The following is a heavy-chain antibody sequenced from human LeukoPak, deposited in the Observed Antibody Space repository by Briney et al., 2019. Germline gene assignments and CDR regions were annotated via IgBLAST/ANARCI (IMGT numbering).Heavy chain of an antibody. Sequence: SVKVSCKAPGGTFSSYAISWVRQAPGQGLERMGRIIPILGIANYAQKSQGRVTITADKSTSTAYMELSSLRSEDTAVYYCARAPIAAAGIGFDPWGQGTLVTVSS. J-gene: IGHJ5*02. CDR2: IIPILGIA. D-gene: IGHD6-13*01. CDR3: ARAPIAAAGIGFDP. V-gene: IGHV1-69*04. CDR1: GGTFSSYA.